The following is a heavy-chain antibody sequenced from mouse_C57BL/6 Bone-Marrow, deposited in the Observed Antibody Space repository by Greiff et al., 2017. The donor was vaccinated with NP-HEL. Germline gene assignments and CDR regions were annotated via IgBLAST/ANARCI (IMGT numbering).Heavy chain of an antibody. CDR1: GYTFTSYW. Sequence: QVQLQQSGAELVKPGASVKLSCKASGYTFTSYWMHWVKQRPGRGLEWIGRIDPNSGGTKYNEKFKSKATLTLDKPASTAYMQLSSLTSEDSAVYCCARIAGTGDYFDYWGQGTTLTVSS. V-gene: IGHV1-72*01. D-gene: IGHD2-14*01. CDR2: IDPNSGGT. J-gene: IGHJ2*01. CDR3: ARIAGTGDYFDY.